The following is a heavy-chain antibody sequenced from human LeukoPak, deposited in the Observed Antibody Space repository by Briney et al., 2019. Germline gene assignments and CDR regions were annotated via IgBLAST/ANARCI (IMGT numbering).Heavy chain of an antibody. V-gene: IGHV3-48*01. J-gene: IGHJ4*02. CDR3: ASLYGDVDTAMVKADY. CDR1: GFTFSSYS. Sequence: PGGSLRLSCAASGFTFSSYSMNRVRQAPGKGLEWVSYISSSSSTIYYADSVKGRFTISRDNAKNSLYLQMNSLRAEDTAVYYCASLYGDVDTAMVKADYWGQGTLVTVSS. D-gene: IGHD5-18*01. CDR2: ISSSSSTI.